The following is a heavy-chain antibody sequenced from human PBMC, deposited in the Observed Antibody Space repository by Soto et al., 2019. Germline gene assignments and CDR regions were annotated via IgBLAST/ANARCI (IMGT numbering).Heavy chain of an antibody. CDR2: ISYDGSNK. V-gene: IGHV3-30*18. D-gene: IGHD2-21*01. CDR1: RFTFSSYG. Sequence: GGSLRLSCAASRFTFSSYGMHWVRQAPGKGLEWVAVISYDGSNKYYADSVKGRFTISRDNSKNTLYLQMNSLRAEDTAVYYCAKTQIVVVAYYAAGSNDMYIRGQRATV. J-gene: IGHJ6*02. CDR3: AKTQIVVVAYYAAGSNDMYI.